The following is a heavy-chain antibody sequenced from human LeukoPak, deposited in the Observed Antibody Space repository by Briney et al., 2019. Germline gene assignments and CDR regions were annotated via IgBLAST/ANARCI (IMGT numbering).Heavy chain of an antibody. CDR1: GGSISSYY. V-gene: IGHV4-59*08. D-gene: IGHD1-26*01. CDR3: ARLWRGNYLNFDY. CDR2: IYYSGST. J-gene: IGHJ4*02. Sequence: SETLSLTCTVSGGSISSYYWSWIRRPPGKGLEWIGYIYYSGSTNYNPSLKSRVTISVDTSKNQFSLKLSSVTAADTAVYYCARLWRGNYLNFDYWGQGTLVTVSS.